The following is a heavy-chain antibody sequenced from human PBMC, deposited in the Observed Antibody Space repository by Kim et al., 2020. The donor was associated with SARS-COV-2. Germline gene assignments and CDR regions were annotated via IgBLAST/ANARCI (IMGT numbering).Heavy chain of an antibody. D-gene: IGHD4-4*01. CDR1: GLDFSSYW. CDR2: IKPDGSEK. CDR3: AARTATIGAPQDH. J-gene: IGHJ4*02. Sequence: GGSLRLSCAASGLDFSSYWMHWVRQAPGKGLEWVGNIKPDGSEKHYVDSVNGRFTISRDNAKISLYLQMNNLRADDTAVYYCAARTATIGAPQDHWGRGTLVTVSS. V-gene: IGHV3-7*01.